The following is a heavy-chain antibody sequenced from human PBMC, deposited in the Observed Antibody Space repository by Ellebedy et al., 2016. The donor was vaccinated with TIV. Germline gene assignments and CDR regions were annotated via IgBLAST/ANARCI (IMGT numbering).Heavy chain of an antibody. J-gene: IGHJ4*02. D-gene: IGHD3-22*01. Sequence: GESLKISCAASGFTFSNYSMNWVRQAPGKGLEWVSSITGSSSYMFYADAVKGRFTISRDNAKNSLYLQMNSLRAEDAAVYYCARAASGIVVVNHWGYWGQGTLVTVSS. CDR3: ARAASGIVVVNHWGY. CDR2: ITGSSSYM. V-gene: IGHV3-21*01. CDR1: GFTFSNYS.